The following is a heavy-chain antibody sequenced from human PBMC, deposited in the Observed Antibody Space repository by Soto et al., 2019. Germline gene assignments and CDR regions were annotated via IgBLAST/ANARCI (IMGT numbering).Heavy chain of an antibody. CDR3: TRAFRGYDSSGYYHNWFDP. D-gene: IGHD3-22*01. J-gene: IGHJ5*02. V-gene: IGHV3-49*03. CDR2: IRSKAYGGTT. Sequence: PGGSLRLSCTASGFTFGDYAMSWFRQAPGKGLEWVGFIRSKAYGGTTEYAASVKGRFTISRDDSKSIAYLQMNSLKTEDTAVYYCTRAFRGYDSSGYYHNWFDPWGQGTLVTVSS. CDR1: GFTFGDYA.